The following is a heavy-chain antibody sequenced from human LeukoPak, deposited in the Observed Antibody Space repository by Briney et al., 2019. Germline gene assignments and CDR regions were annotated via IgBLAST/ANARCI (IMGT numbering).Heavy chain of an antibody. V-gene: IGHV3-33*01. D-gene: IGHD3-22*01. CDR1: GFIFSSFG. Sequence: GGSLRLSCAASGFIFSSFGMHWVRQAPGKGLEWVASLWYDETNKYYADSVKGRFTISRDNFKNTLNLQMDSLRAEDTAIYYCARARDNYDNSGFSALDLWGQGTLFSVSS. CDR2: LWYDETNK. CDR3: ARARDNYDNSGFSALDL. J-gene: IGHJ5*02.